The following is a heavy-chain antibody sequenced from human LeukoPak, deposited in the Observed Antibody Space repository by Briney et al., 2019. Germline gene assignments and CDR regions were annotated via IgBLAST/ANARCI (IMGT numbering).Heavy chain of an antibody. CDR2: IYYSGST. Sequence: PSETLSLTCTVSGGSISGYSWSWIRQSPGKGLEWIGYIYYSGSTNYNPSLKSRVTISVDTSKNQLSLKLSSVTAADTAVYYCARGGSGHDAFDVWGQGTMVTVSS. J-gene: IGHJ3*01. D-gene: IGHD2-15*01. CDR1: GGSISGYS. CDR3: ARGGSGHDAFDV. V-gene: IGHV4-59*01.